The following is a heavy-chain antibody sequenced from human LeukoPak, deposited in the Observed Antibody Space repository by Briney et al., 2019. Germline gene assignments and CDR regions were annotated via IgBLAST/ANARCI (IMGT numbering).Heavy chain of an antibody. CDR2: IYHGGST. D-gene: IGHD3-22*01. Sequence: SETLSLTCTVSGYSISSGYYWGWIRQPPGKGLEWIGSIYHGGSTYYNPSLKSRVTISVDTSKNQFSLKLSSVTAADTAVYYCARASHDSSGYYYDYWGQGTLVTVSS. V-gene: IGHV4-38-2*02. CDR1: GYSISSGYY. J-gene: IGHJ4*02. CDR3: ARASHDSSGYYYDY.